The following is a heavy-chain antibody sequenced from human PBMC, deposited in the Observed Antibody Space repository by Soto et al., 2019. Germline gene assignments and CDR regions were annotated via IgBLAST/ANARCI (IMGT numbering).Heavy chain of an antibody. J-gene: IGHJ2*01. CDR2: ISSSGSYI. V-gene: IGHV3-11*06. CDR1: GFTFSVYY. CDR3: ARLRVGVNWYFDL. Sequence: QMQLVESGGDLVKPGGSLRLSCEASGFTFSVYYMSWIRQVPGQGLEWLSFISSSGSYIKYSDSMRGRLTVSRDNGKNSLYLQMHSLRVEDTAVYYCARLRVGVNWYFDLWGRGTMVPVSA. D-gene: IGHD2-21*01.